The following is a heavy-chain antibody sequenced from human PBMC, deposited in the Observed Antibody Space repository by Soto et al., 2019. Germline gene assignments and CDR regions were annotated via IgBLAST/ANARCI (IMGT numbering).Heavy chain of an antibody. V-gene: IGHV3-7*04. Sequence: EVQLVESGGGLVQPGESLRLTCAASGFTFSGAWMSWVRQAPGKGLEWVANINKDGSDRFYVDSVKGRFTISRDNAKNSPDFQMNSLRAEDTAVYYCARGGGNFDHWGQGTLVTVSS. CDR2: INKDGSDR. D-gene: IGHD3-16*01. CDR1: GFTFSGAW. CDR3: ARGGGNFDH. J-gene: IGHJ4*02.